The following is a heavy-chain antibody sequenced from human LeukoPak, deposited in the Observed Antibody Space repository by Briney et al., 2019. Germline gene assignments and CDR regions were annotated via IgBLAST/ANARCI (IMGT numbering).Heavy chain of an antibody. V-gene: IGHV1-8*02. CDR2: MNPNSGNT. D-gene: IGHD6-13*01. CDR3: ARVSSSWYLPFYYYYYMDV. Sequence: GASVKVSCKASGYTFTGYYMHWVRQATGQGLEWMGWMNPNSGNTGYAQKFQGRVTMTRNTSISTAYMELSSLRSEDTAVYYCARVSSSWYLPFYYYYYMDVWGKGTTVTISS. CDR1: GYTFTGYY. J-gene: IGHJ6*03.